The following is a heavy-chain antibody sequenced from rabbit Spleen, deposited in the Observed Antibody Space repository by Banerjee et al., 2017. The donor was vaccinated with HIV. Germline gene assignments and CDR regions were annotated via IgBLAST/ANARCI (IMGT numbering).Heavy chain of an antibody. CDR1: GFSFSSNW. CDR2: IDTNDGDT. CDR3: GRSSYAGYAGNDYGINL. Sequence: LEESGGGLVKPGGTLTLTCTVSGFSFSSNWICWVRQAPGKGLEWIACIDTNDGDTDYANWPKGRFTISKTSSTTVPLQMTSLTAADTATYFCGRSSYAGYAGNDYGINLWGPGTLVTVS. J-gene: IGHJ4*01. D-gene: IGHD4-2*01. V-gene: IGHV1S45*01.